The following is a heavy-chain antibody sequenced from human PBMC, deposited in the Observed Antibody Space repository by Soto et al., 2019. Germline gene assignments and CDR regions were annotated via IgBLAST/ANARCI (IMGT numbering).Heavy chain of an antibody. CDR1: GFTFSSYA. CDR2: VSIGGST. Sequence: DVQLLESGGGLVQPEGSLRLSCAASGFTFSSYAMGWVRQGPGKGLEWVAVVSIGGSTHYADSVRGRFTISRDNSKNTLSLLMNSLTDEDTAVYFCAKRRGAGGHVEYWGEGALVAVSS. CDR3: AKRRGAGGHVEY. V-gene: IGHV3-23*01. J-gene: IGHJ4*02. D-gene: IGHD2-15*01.